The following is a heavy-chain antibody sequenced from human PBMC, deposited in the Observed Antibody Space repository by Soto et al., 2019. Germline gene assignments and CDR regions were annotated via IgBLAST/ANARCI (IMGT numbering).Heavy chain of an antibody. J-gene: IGHJ4*02. CDR2: VYYRGRS. D-gene: IGHD2-8*01. V-gene: IGHV4-39*01. Sequence: SETLSLTCTVSGGSVSNSNYYWGWIRQSPGKGLEWIGSVYYRGRSYSKSSVKSRVTISVDTSKNQFSLNLNSVTASDTAVYYCVSQRTSVLTQAYFDYWGPGALVTVSS. CDR1: GGSVSNSNYY. CDR3: VSQRTSVLTQAYFDY.